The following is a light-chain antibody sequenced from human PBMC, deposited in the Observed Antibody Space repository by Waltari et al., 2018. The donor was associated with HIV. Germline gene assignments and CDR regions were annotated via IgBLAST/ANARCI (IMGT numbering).Light chain of an antibody. Sequence: SSEVTQVPAVSVALGQTVKITCQGDNLRTYYASWYQQRPGQAPVLVSYGENKRPSEIPDRFSSSASRNTASLTITGAQAEDEADYYCKTRDRSGNLYVFGTGTTVTVL. CDR1: NLRTYY. CDR3: KTRDRSGNLYV. J-gene: IGLJ1*01. CDR2: GEN. V-gene: IGLV3-19*01.